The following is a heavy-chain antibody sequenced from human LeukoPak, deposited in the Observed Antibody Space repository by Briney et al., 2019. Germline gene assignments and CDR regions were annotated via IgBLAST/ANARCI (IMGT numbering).Heavy chain of an antibody. D-gene: IGHD2-2*01. CDR3: ANGGPIGYCSSTSCYGDY. CDR2: IRYDGSNK. Sequence: GGSLRLSCAASGFTFSSYGMHWVRQAPGKGLEWVAFIRYDGSNKYYADSVKGRFTISRDNSKNTLYLQMNSLRAEDTAVYYCANGGPIGYCSSTSCYGDYWGQGTLVTVSS. J-gene: IGHJ4*02. CDR1: GFTFSSYG. V-gene: IGHV3-30*02.